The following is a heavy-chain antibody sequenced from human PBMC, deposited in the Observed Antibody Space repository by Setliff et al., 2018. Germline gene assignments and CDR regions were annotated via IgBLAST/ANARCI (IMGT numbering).Heavy chain of an antibody. CDR2: IYPGDSDT. D-gene: IGHD3-22*01. Sequence: PGESLKISCKGSGYSFTSYWIGWVRQMPGKGLEWMGIIYPGDSDTRYSPSFQGQVTISADKSISTAYLQWSSLKASDTAMYYCARQAQGYYYDSSGYYRASPGYYYMDVWGKGTTVTVSS. CDR1: GYSFTSYW. V-gene: IGHV5-51*01. J-gene: IGHJ6*03. CDR3: ARQAQGYYYDSSGYYRASPGYYYMDV.